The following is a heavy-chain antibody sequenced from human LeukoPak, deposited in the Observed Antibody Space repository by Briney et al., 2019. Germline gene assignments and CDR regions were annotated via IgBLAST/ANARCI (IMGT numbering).Heavy chain of an antibody. Sequence: KTSETLSLTCTVSGGSVSSGSYYWSWIRQPPGKGLEWIGYIFYSGSTTYNPSLKNRVTMSVDTSKNKFSLKLSSVTAADTAVYYCARVPISTTARGYFDYWGQGALVTVSS. CDR2: IFYSGST. D-gene: IGHD4-17*01. V-gene: IGHV4-61*01. CDR1: GGSVSSGSYY. J-gene: IGHJ4*02. CDR3: ARVPISTTARGYFDY.